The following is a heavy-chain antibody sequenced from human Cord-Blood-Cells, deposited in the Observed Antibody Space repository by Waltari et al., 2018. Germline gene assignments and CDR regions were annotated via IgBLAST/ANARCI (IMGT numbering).Heavy chain of an antibody. J-gene: IGHJ4*02. Sequence: QLQLQESGPGLVKPSETLSLTCTVSGGSIRSSSYYWGWIRQPPGKGLEWIGSIYYSGSTYYNPSLKSRVTISVDTSKNQFSLKLSSVTAADTAVYYCARHPTYYYDSSGYYMGGYFDYWGQGTLVTVSS. CDR3: ARHPTYYYDSSGYYMGGYFDY. D-gene: IGHD3-22*01. CDR2: IYYSGST. V-gene: IGHV4-39*01. CDR1: GGSIRSSSYY.